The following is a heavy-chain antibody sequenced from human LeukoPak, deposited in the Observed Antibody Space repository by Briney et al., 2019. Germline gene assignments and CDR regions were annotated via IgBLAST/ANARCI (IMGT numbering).Heavy chain of an antibody. J-gene: IGHJ2*01. CDR1: GFTFSSYA. CDR3: ARVVRDPTAMVTFWYFDL. D-gene: IGHD5-18*01. CDR2: ISYDGSNK. V-gene: IGHV3-30*04. Sequence: PGGSLRLSCAASGFTFSSYAMHWVRQAPGKGLEWVAVISYDGSNKYYADSVKGRFTISRDNSKNTLYLQMNSLRAEDTAVYYRARVVRDPTAMVTFWYFDLWGRGTLVTVSS.